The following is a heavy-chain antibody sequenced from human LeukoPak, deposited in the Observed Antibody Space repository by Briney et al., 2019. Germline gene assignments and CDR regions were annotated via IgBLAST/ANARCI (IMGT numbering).Heavy chain of an antibody. J-gene: IGHJ4*02. V-gene: IGHV3-48*04. CDR3: ARGIVGATTSGDY. Sequence: PGGSLRLSCAASGFTFSTYRMSWVRQTPGKGLEWLSYISETGTIIYYADSVKGRFAISRDNAKNSLYLQMNSLRAEDTAVYYCARGIVGATTSGDYWGQGTLVTVSS. D-gene: IGHD1-26*01. CDR1: GFTFSTYR. CDR2: ISETGTII.